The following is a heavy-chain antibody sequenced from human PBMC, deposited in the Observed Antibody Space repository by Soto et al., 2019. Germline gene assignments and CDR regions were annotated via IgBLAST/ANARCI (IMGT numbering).Heavy chain of an antibody. J-gene: IGHJ3*02. CDR2: IYYSGST. Sequence: LTCTVSGDSISSGSYNWGWIRQPPGKGLEWIGSIYYSGSTYYNPSLKSRVTISVDTSKNQFSLKLSSVTAADTAVYYCARHNNAYDAFDIWGQGTMVTVSS. V-gene: IGHV4-39*01. CDR3: ARHNNAYDAFDI. CDR1: GDSISSGSYN. D-gene: IGHD1-20*01.